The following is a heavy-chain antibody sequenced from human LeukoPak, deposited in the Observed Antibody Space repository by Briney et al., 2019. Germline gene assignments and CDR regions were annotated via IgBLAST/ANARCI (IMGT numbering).Heavy chain of an antibody. Sequence: ASVKVSCEASGYTFTGYYMHWVRQAPGQGLEWMGWINPNSGNTGYAQKFQGRVTITRNTSISTAYMELSSLRSEDTAVYYCARGPYYYDSSGSDFDYWGQGTLVTVSS. J-gene: IGHJ4*02. V-gene: IGHV1-8*03. D-gene: IGHD3-22*01. CDR3: ARGPYYYDSSGSDFDY. CDR1: GYTFTGYY. CDR2: INPNSGNT.